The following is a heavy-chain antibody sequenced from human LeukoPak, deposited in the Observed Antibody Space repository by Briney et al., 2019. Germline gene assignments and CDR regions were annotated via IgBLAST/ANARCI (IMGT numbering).Heavy chain of an antibody. CDR1: GFIFSSYA. D-gene: IGHD6-19*01. J-gene: IGHJ4*02. CDR3: ASLAVAGTQRVDY. CDR2: ISYDGSNK. Sequence: GGSLRLSCAASGFIFSSYAMHWVRQAPGKGLEWVAVISYDGSNKYYADSVKGRFTISRDNAKNSLYLQMNSLRAEDTAVYYCASLAVAGTQRVDYWGQGTLVTVSS. V-gene: IGHV3-30*04.